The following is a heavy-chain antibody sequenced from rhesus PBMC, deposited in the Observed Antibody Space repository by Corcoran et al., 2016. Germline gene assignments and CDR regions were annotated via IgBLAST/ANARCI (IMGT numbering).Heavy chain of an antibody. J-gene: IGHJ4*01. D-gene: IGHD4-29*01. CDR3: ARVAYGSSFDY. CDR1: GGSISSGYYY. CDR2: ITYSGST. Sequence: QVQLQASGPGLVQPSEPLSLTCAVSGGSISSGYYYWSWIRQPPGKGLEWIGYITYSGSTSYNPSLKSRVTISRDTSKNQFSLKLSSVTAADTAVYYCARVAYGSSFDYWGQGVLVTVSS. V-gene: IGHV4-122*02.